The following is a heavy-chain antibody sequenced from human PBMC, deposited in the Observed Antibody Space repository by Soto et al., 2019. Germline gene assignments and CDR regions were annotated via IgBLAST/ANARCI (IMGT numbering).Heavy chain of an antibody. CDR2: MNPNSGNT. V-gene: IGHV1-8*01. J-gene: IGHJ6*03. CDR1: GYTFTSYD. Sequence: ASVTVSCQASGYTFTSYDINWVRQATGQGLEWMGWMNPNSGNTGYAQKFQGRVTMTRNTSISTAYMELSSLRSVDTAVYYCARGGCGDYVGEEYYYYYYMDVWGKGTTVTVSS. CDR3: ARGGCGDYVGEEYYYYYYMDV. D-gene: IGHD4-17*01.